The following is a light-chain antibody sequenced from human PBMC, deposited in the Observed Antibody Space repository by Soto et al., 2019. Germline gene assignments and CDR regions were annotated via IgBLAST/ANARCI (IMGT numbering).Light chain of an antibody. CDR1: QSVSSD. J-gene: IGKJ1*01. CDR3: QQYNNWPRT. Sequence: IVLTQSPSKMSVFSGERANLSCRASQSVSSDLAWYHQKPGQAPRLLIYGASTRAAGIPARFSGSGSGTEFTLTINSLQSEDFAVYYCQQYNNWPRTFGQGTKVDIK. V-gene: IGKV3-15*01. CDR2: GAS.